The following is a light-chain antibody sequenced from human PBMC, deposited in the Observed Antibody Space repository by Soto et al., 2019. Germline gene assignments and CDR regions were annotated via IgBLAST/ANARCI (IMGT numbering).Light chain of an antibody. CDR2: GAS. J-gene: IGKJ1*01. CDR3: QQYGNSPPWT. V-gene: IGKV3-20*01. CDR1: HSVDSTH. Sequence: EIVLTQSPGTLSLSPGERATLSCRTSHSVDSTHLAWYQQKPGQAPRLLIYGASGRATGIPDRFGGSGSGTDFTLTISRLEPEDFAVYYCQQYGNSPPWTFGQGTKVDIK.